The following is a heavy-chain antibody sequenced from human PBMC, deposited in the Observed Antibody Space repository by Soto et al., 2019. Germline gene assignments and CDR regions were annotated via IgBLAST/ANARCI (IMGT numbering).Heavy chain of an antibody. CDR3: ARCISTSCYAGWFDP. D-gene: IGHD2-2*01. J-gene: IGHJ5*02. Sequence: QITLKESGPTLVKPTQPLTLTCTFSGFSLSTSGVGVGWIRQPPGKALEWLALIYWDDDKRYSPSLKSRLTITKDTSKNQVVLTMTNMDPVDTASYYCARCISTSCYAGWFDPWGQGTLVTVSS. CDR2: IYWDDDK. V-gene: IGHV2-5*02. CDR1: GFSLSTSGVG.